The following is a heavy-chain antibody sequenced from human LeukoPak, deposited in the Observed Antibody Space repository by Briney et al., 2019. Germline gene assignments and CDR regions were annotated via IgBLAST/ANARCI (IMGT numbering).Heavy chain of an antibody. Sequence: ASVKVSCKTSGYPFTTCEINWVRQAAGQGLEWMGWVHPDTGYADYAQKFQGRVTTTSDTSISTAYMELSSLRSDDTAVYFCARGPRNDPWGQGTLVTVSS. D-gene: IGHD1-14*01. CDR1: GYPFTTCE. V-gene: IGHV1-8*01. CDR3: ARGPRNDP. CDR2: VHPDTGYA. J-gene: IGHJ5*02.